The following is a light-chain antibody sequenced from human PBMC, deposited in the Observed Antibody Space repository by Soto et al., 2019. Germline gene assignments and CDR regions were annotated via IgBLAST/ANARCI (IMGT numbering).Light chain of an antibody. CDR3: QQRSNWPPMIT. J-gene: IGKJ5*01. CDR1: QSVSSNY. Sequence: EIVLTQSPGTLSLSPWERATLSCRASQSVSSNYLTWYQQKPGQAPRLLIYDASNRATGIPARFSGSGSGTDFTLTISSLEPEDFAVYYCQQRSNWPPMITFGQGTRLEIK. V-gene: IGKV3-11*01. CDR2: DAS.